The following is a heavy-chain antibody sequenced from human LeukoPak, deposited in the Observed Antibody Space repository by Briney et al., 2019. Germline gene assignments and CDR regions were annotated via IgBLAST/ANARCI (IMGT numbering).Heavy chain of an antibody. CDR2: IYYSGST. CDR1: GGSISSSSYY. V-gene: IGHV4-39*01. D-gene: IGHD4-17*01. J-gene: IGHJ6*02. CDR3: ARQVTTVYYYYGMDV. Sequence: TSETLSLTCTVSGGSISSSSYYWGWIRQPPGKGLGWIGSIYYSGSTYYNPSLKSRVTISVDTSKNQFSLKLSSVTAADTAVYYCARQVTTVYYYYGMDVWGQGTTVTVSS.